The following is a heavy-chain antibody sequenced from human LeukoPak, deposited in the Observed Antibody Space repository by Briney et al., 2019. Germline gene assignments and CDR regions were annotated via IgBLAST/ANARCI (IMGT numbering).Heavy chain of an antibody. V-gene: IGHV4-34*01. J-gene: IGHJ5*02. CDR1: GGSFSDYY. Sequence: SETLSLTCAVYGGSFSDYYWTWIRQPPGKGLEWIGEINHSGSPNYNPSLKSRVTISVDTSKNQFSLKLSSVTAADTAVYYCARELGYCSSTNCYGFDPWGQGTLVTVSS. CDR2: INHSGSP. CDR3: ARELGYCSSTNCYGFDP. D-gene: IGHD2-2*01.